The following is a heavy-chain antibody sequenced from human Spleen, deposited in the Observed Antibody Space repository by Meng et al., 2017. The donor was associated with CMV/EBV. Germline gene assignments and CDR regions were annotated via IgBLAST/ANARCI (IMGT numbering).Heavy chain of an antibody. Sequence: GSLRLSCTVSGGSISSSSYYWGWIRQPPGKGLEWIGSIYYSGSTYYNPSLKSRVTISVDTSKNQFSLKLSSVTAADTAVYYCARMPDYGETEDYFDYWGQGTLVTVSS. CDR3: ARMPDYGETEDYFDY. D-gene: IGHD4-17*01. CDR1: GGSISSSSYY. J-gene: IGHJ4*02. V-gene: IGHV4-39*07. CDR2: IYYSGST.